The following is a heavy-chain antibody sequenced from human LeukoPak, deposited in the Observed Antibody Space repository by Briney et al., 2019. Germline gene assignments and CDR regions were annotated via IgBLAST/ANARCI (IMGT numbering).Heavy chain of an antibody. CDR1: GYSFTTYW. V-gene: IGHV5-51*01. D-gene: IGHD4-17*01. Sequence: GESLKISCKGSGYSFTTYWIGWVRQMPGKGLEWMGIIYPGDSDTRYSPSFQDQVTISADKSISTAYLQWSSLKASDTAMYYCARGTYGDYYYMDVWGKGTTVTISS. CDR2: IYPGDSDT. J-gene: IGHJ6*03. CDR3: ARGTYGDYYYMDV.